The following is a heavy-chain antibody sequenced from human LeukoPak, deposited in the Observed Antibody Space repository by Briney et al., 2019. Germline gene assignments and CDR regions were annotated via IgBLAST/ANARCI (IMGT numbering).Heavy chain of an antibody. J-gene: IGHJ3*02. D-gene: IGHD3-22*01. CDR2: ISAYNGNT. CDR3: ARDRVTMIVVVGLSNAFDI. V-gene: IGHV1-18*01. CDR1: GYTFTSYG. Sequence: GASVKVSCKASGYTFTSYGTSWVRQAPGQGLEWMGWISAYNGNTNYAQKFQGRVTMTTDTSTSTAYMELTSLRSDDTAVYYCARDRVTMIVVVGLSNAFDIWGQGTMVTVSS.